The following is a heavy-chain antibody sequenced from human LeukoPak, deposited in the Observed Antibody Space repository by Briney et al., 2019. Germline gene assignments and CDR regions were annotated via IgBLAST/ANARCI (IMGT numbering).Heavy chain of an antibody. V-gene: IGHV3-23*01. CDR2: ISGSGGST. CDR1: GFTFSSYA. Sequence: GGSLRLSCAASGFTFSSYAMSWVRQAPGMGLEWVSAISGSGGSTYYADSVKGRFTISRDNSKNTLYLQMNSLRAEDTAVYYCAKWFVVVPAAPGAFDIWGQGTMVTVSS. J-gene: IGHJ3*02. D-gene: IGHD2-2*01. CDR3: AKWFVVVPAAPGAFDI.